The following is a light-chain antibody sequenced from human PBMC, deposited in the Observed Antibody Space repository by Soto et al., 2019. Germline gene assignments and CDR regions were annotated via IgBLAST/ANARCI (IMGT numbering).Light chain of an antibody. J-gene: IGLJ1*01. CDR2: DVS. CDR3: CSYAGSYTFV. CDR1: ASDVGGYSY. V-gene: IGLV2-11*01. Sequence: ALTQPRSVSGSPGQSVTISCTGTASDVGGYSYVSWYQQHPGKVPKLIIYDVSKWPSGVPDRFSGSKSGNTASLTISGLQAEDEGDYYCCSYAGSYTFVFGTGTKVTVL.